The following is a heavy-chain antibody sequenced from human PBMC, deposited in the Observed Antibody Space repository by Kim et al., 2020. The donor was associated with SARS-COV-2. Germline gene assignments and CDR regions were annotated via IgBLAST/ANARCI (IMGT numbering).Heavy chain of an antibody. V-gene: IGHV3-23*01. CDR1: GFTFSSYA. CDR2: ISGSGGST. Sequence: GGSLRLSCAASGFTFSSYAMSWVRQAPGKGLEWVSAISGSGGSTYYADSVKGRFTISRDNSKNTLYLQMNSLRAEDTAVYYCAKLQQLVLFGAIDYWGQGTLVTVSS. D-gene: IGHD6-13*01. CDR3: AKLQQLVLFGAIDY. J-gene: IGHJ4*02.